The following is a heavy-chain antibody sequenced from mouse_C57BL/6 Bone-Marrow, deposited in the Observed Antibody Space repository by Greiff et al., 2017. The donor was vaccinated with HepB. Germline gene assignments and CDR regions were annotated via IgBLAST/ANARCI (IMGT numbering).Heavy chain of an antibody. V-gene: IGHV1-50*01. CDR3: ARSPDSSTH. Sequence: QVQLQQSGAELVKPGASVKLSCKASGYTFTSYWMQWVKQRPGQGLEWIGEIDPSDSYTNYNQKFKGKATLTVDTSSSTAYMQLSSLTSEDSAVYYCARSPDSSTHRGQGTTLTVSS. J-gene: IGHJ2*01. D-gene: IGHD3-2*02. CDR1: GYTFTSYW. CDR2: IDPSDSYT.